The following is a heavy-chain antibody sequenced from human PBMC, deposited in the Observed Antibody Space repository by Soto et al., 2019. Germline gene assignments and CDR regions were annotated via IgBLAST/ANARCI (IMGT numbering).Heavy chain of an antibody. Sequence: APVNVFCTASGYTFSPSIISWVGSAPGQGLEWMGWISAYNGNTNYAQKLQGRVTMTTDTSTSTAYMELRSLRSDDTAVYYCARVWCSGGSCYFDYWGQGTLVTVSS. V-gene: IGHV1-18*01. CDR1: GYTFSPSI. CDR3: ARVWCSGGSCYFDY. D-gene: IGHD2-15*01. J-gene: IGHJ4*02. CDR2: ISAYNGNT.